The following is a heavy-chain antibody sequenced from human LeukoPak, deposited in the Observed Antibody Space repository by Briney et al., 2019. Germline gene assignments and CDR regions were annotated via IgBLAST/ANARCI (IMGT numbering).Heavy chain of an antibody. CDR3: ARESVLDYDFWSGYYTGLGYFDY. CDR1: GFTFSSYE. J-gene: IGHJ4*02. D-gene: IGHD3-3*01. Sequence: PGGSLRLSCAASGFTFSSYEMNWVRQAPGKGLEWILYISSSGSTIYYADSVKGRFTISRDNAKNSLYLQMNSLRAEDTAVYYCARESVLDYDFWSGYYTGLGYFDYWGQGTLVTVSS. CDR2: ISSSGSTI. V-gene: IGHV3-48*03.